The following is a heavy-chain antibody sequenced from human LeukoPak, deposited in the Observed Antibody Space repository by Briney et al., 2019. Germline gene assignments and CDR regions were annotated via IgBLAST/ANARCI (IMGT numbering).Heavy chain of an antibody. V-gene: IGHV3-74*01. CDR3: ARDLGLRGST. CDR1: GVTFSNSW. D-gene: IGHD5-12*01. J-gene: IGHJ5*02. CDR2: MYGDMRDI. Sequence: GGSLRLSCEASGVTFSNSWMHWVREIPGKGLVWVSRMYGDMRDISYADSVKGRFTISRDNAKNTVYLQMNSLRGEDTAVYYCARDLGLRGSTWGQGPLVTVSS.